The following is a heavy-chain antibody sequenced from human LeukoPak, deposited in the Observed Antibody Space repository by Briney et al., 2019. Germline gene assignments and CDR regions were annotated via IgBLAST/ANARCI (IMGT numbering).Heavy chain of an antibody. CDR2: IIPIFGTA. D-gene: IGHD3-3*01. Sequence: GASVKVSCKASGYTFTSYGISWVRQAPGQGLEWMGGIIPIFGTANYAQKFQGRVTITADESTSTAHMELSSLRSEDTAVYYCARVSGLPSAIYYYYGMDVWGQGTTVTVSS. V-gene: IGHV1-69*13. CDR1: GYTFTSYG. J-gene: IGHJ6*02. CDR3: ARVSGLPSAIYYYYGMDV.